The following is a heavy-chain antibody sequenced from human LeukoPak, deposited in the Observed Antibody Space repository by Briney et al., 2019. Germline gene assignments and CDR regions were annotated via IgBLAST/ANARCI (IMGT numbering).Heavy chain of an antibody. J-gene: IGHJ4*02. Sequence: SETLSLTCTVSGGSISSSSYYWGWIRQPPGKGLEWIGSIYYSGSTYYNPSLKSRVTISVDTSKNQFSLKLSSVIAADTAVYYCARHSFNWGLDYWGQGTLVTVSS. D-gene: IGHD7-27*01. CDR3: ARHSFNWGLDY. CDR1: GGSISSSSYY. CDR2: IYYSGST. V-gene: IGHV4-39*01.